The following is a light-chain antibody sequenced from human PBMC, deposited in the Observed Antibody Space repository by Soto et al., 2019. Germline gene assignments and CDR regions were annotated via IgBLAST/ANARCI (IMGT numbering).Light chain of an antibody. CDR2: EVR. V-gene: IGLV2-14*01. Sequence: QSVLTQPASVFGSPGQSITISCTGTRSDVGGSNYVSWYQQHPGKAPKLMIYEVRNRPSGVSNRFSGSKSGNTASLTISGLQAEDEADYYCSAYTSSSTSAIFGGGTKVTVL. CDR3: SAYTSSSTSAI. J-gene: IGLJ2*01. CDR1: RSDVGGSNY.